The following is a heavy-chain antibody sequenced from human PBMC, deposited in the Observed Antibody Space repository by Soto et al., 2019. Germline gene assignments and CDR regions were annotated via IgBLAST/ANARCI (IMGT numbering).Heavy chain of an antibody. J-gene: IGHJ3*02. V-gene: IGHV1-69*01. D-gene: IGHD6-19*01. CDR3: ARGGMAVAGAGNAFDI. Sequence: ASVKVSCKASGGTFSSYAISWVRQAPGQGLEWMGGIIPIFGTANYAQKFQGRVTITADESTSTAYMELSSLRSEDTAVYYCARGGMAVAGAGNAFDIWGQGTMVTVSS. CDR2: IIPIFGTA. CDR1: GGTFSSYA.